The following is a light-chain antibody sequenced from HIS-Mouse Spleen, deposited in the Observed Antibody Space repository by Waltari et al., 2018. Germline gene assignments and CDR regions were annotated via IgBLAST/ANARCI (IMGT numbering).Light chain of an antibody. CDR2: EDS. Sequence: SYELTQPPSVSVSPGQTARITCSGDALPKKYAYWYPQKSGQAPVLVIYEDSKRPSGIPDGFSGSSSGKSATLTISGTQVEDAAHYYCSSTDSSGNHRVFRGGTKLTVL. CDR3: SSTDSSGNHRV. J-gene: IGLJ2*01. CDR1: ALPKKY. V-gene: IGLV3-10*01.